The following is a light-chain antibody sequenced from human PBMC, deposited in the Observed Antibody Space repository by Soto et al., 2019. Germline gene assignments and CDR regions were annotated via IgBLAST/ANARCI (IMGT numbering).Light chain of an antibody. CDR1: QSVSSN. Sequence: ETVMTQSPATLSMSPGERATLPCRASQSVSSNLAWLQQKPGQAPRLLIYDASTRATGIPARFSGSGSGTEFTLTISSLQSEDFAVYYCQQYNNWPPITFGQGTRLEIK. CDR2: DAS. CDR3: QQYNNWPPIT. J-gene: IGKJ5*01. V-gene: IGKV3-15*01.